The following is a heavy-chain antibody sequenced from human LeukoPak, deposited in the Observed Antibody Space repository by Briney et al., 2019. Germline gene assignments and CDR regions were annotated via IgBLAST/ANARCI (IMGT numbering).Heavy chain of an antibody. CDR1: GGTFSSYA. D-gene: IGHD3-10*01. J-gene: IGHJ4*02. Sequence: SVKVSCKASGGTFSSYAISWVRQAPGQGLEWMGGIIPIFGTANYAQKFQGRVTITADESTSTAYMELSSLRSEDTAVYYCAKDEGDYYGSGSYDYWGQGTLVTVSS. CDR3: AKDEGDYYGSGSYDY. V-gene: IGHV1-69*13. CDR2: IIPIFGTA.